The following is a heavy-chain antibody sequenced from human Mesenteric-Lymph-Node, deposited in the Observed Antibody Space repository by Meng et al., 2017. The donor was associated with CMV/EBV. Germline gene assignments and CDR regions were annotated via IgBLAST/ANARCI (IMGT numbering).Heavy chain of an antibody. V-gene: IGHV5-51*01. CDR2: IYPGDSDT. J-gene: IGHJ4*02. CDR1: GYSFTNYW. Sequence: CEGSGYSFTNYWIGWVRQMPGKGLEWVGIIYPGDSDTKYSPSFQGQVTISADKSISTAYLQWSSLKASDTAMYYCARRDTSGYYAEWWGQGTLVTVSS. D-gene: IGHD3-22*01. CDR3: ARRDTSGYYAEW.